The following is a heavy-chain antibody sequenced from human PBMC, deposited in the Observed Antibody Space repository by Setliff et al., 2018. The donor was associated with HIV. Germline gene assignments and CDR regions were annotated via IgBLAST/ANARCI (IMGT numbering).Heavy chain of an antibody. CDR2: IAYSGST. CDR1: GDSIKSSTYH. J-gene: IGHJ4*02. V-gene: IGHV4-39*01. CDR3: VRSPGVATITIFDY. Sequence: SETLSLTCNVSGDSIKSSTYHWGWIRQSSGKGLEWIGSIAYSGSTSYSPSLKSRVTISVDTSKNQFSLKLSSVTAADTAVYYCVRSPGVATITIFDYWGQGTLVTVSS. D-gene: IGHD5-12*01.